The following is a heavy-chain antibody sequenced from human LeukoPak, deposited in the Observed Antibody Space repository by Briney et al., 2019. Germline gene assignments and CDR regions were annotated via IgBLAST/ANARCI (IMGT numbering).Heavy chain of an antibody. Sequence: SETLSLTCAVYGGSFSGYYWSWIRQPPGKGLEWIGEINHSGSTNYNPSLKSRVTISVDTSKNQFSLKLSSVTAADTAVYYCARGRVDSSSGYLDYWGQGTLVTVSS. J-gene: IGHJ4*02. V-gene: IGHV4-34*01. D-gene: IGHD6-13*01. CDR2: INHSGST. CDR3: ARGRVDSSSGYLDY. CDR1: GGSFSGYY.